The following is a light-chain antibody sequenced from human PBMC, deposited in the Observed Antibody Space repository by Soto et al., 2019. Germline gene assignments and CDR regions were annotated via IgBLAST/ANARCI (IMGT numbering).Light chain of an antibody. V-gene: IGLV2-14*03. Sequence: QSALTQPASVSGSPGQSITISCTGTSSDVGGYNYVSWYQHHPGKAPKLLIYDVSIRPSGVSNRFSGSKSGNTASLTISGLQTEDEADYYCDSYTCSTTLYVFGTGTKVTVL. CDR2: DVS. J-gene: IGLJ1*01. CDR1: SSDVGGYNY. CDR3: DSYTCSTTLYV.